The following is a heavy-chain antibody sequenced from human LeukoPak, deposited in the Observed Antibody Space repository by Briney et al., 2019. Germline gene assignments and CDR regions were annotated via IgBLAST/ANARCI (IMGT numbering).Heavy chain of an antibody. CDR1: GYTFTSYD. D-gene: IGHD3-22*01. CDR2: MNPNGGNT. J-gene: IGHJ5*02. CDR3: ARDVGYYYDSSGIPT. V-gene: IGHV1-8*01. Sequence: GASVKVSCKASGYTFTSYDINWVRQATGQGLEWMGWMNPNGGNTGYAQKFQGRVTMTRNASISTAYMELSSLRSEDTAVYYCARDVGYYYDSSGIPTWGQGTLVTVSS.